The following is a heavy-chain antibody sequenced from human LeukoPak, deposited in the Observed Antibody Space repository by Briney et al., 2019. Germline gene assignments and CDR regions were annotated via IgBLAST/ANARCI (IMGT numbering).Heavy chain of an antibody. V-gene: IGHV1-69*05. Sequence: GASVKVSCKASGGTFSSYAISWVRQAPGQGLEWIGGIIPIFGTANYAQKFQGRVTITTDESKRTAYMELSSLRSEDTAVYYCARSYSSSWYGDYYYYYMDVWGRGTTVTVSS. J-gene: IGHJ6*03. CDR1: GGTFSSYA. CDR3: ARSYSSSWYGDYYYYYMDV. D-gene: IGHD6-13*01. CDR2: IIPIFGTA.